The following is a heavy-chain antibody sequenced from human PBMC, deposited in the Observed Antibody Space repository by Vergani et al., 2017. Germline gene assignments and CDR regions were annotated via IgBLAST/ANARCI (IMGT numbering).Heavy chain of an antibody. CDR1: GGSFSGYY. V-gene: IGHV4-34*01. D-gene: IGHD3-22*01. Sequence: QVQLQQWGAGLLKPSETLSLTCAVYGGSFSGYYWSWIRQPPGKGLEWIGEINHSGSTNYNPSLKSRVTISVDTSKNQFSLKLSSVTAADTAVYYCARSYDSSGYYSNACDIWGQGTMVTVSS. CDR2: INHSGST. CDR3: ARSYDSSGYYSNACDI. J-gene: IGHJ3*02.